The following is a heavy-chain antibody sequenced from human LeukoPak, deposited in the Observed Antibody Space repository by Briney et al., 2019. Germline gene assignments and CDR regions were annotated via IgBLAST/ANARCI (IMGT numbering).Heavy chain of an antibody. CDR1: GFTFSSYA. V-gene: IGHV3-23*01. J-gene: IGHJ4*02. CDR3: ARWDGYGDS. CDR2: ISGSGGST. D-gene: IGHD5-24*01. Sequence: GGSLRLSCAASGFTFSSYAMSWVRQAPGKGLEWVSAISGSGGSTYYADSVKGRFTISRDSSKNTVYLQMNSLRVEDTAVYYCARWDGYGDSWGQGTLVTVSS.